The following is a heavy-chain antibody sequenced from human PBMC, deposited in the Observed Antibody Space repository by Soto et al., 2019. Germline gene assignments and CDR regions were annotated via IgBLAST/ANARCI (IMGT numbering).Heavy chain of an antibody. D-gene: IGHD1-26*01. CDR2: INAGNGNT. Sequence: QVQLVQSGAEVKKPGASVKVSCKASGYTFTSYAMHWVRQAPGQRLEWMGWINAGNGNTKYSQKFQGRVTITRDTSASTAYIELSSLRSEDTAVYYCARFRGVWELPYDYWGQGTLVTVSS. V-gene: IGHV1-3*01. J-gene: IGHJ4*02. CDR3: ARFRGVWELPYDY. CDR1: GYTFTSYA.